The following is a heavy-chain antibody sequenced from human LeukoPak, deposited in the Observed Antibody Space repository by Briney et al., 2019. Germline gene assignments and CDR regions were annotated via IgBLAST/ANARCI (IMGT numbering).Heavy chain of an antibody. Sequence: HPGRSLRLSCAASGFTFDDYAMHWVRQAPGKGLEWVSGISWNSGSIGYADSVKGRFTISRDNAKNSLYLQMNSLRAEDTALYYCANLGGYDHYYYYGMDVWGQGTTVTVSS. CDR2: ISWNSGSI. V-gene: IGHV3-9*01. J-gene: IGHJ6*02. CDR3: ANLGGYDHYYYYGMDV. D-gene: IGHD5-12*01. CDR1: GFTFDDYA.